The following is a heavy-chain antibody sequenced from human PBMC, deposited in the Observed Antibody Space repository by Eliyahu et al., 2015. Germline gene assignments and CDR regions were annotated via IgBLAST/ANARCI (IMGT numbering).Heavy chain of an antibody. D-gene: IGHD3-3*01. V-gene: IGHV3-30*02. J-gene: IGHJ3*02. Sequence: QVHLVESGGGVVQPGGSLRLSCAAXGFXXXXSGMNWVRQAPGKGLEWVAFIRYDGSSKFYVDSVKGRFTISRDNSKNTMYLQMNSLKSEDTAVYYCATDGTIFGVGADAFDIWGLGTFVTVSS. CDR1: GFXXXXSG. CDR2: IRYDGSSK. CDR3: ATDGTIFGVGADAFDI.